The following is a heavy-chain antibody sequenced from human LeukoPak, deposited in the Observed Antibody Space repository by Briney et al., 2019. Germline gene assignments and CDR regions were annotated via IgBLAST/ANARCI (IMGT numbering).Heavy chain of an antibody. J-gene: IGHJ4*02. CDR3: ARQTGSGLFILP. CDR1: GFTFGDYV. D-gene: IGHD3/OR15-3a*01. Sequence: PGGSLRLSCTASGFTFGDYVMSWVRQPPGKGLEWIAYIHDSGSTYNNPSLKSRLSISIDTSKNQFSLRLTSVTAADTAVYYCARQTGSGLFILPGGQGTLVTVSS. V-gene: IGHV4-59*08. CDR2: IHDSGST.